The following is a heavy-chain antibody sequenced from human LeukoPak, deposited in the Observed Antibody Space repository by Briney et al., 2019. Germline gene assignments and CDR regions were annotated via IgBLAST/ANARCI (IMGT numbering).Heavy chain of an antibody. CDR1: GGSFSGYY. Sequence: PSETLSLTCAVYGGSFSGYYWSWIRQPPGKGLEWIGEINHSGSTNYNPSLKSRVTISVDTSKNQFSLKLSPVTAADTAVYYCARKCRGYDILTGYYPTYYYYYYMDVWGKGTTVTISS. D-gene: IGHD3-9*01. V-gene: IGHV4-34*01. J-gene: IGHJ6*03. CDR3: ARKCRGYDILTGYYPTYYYYYYMDV. CDR2: INHSGST.